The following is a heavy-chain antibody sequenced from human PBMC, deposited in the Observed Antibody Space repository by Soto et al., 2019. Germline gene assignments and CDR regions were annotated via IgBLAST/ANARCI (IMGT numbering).Heavy chain of an antibody. Sequence: SETLSLTCTVSGGSISSDYWSWIRQPPGKGLEWIGYIYYSGSTNYNPSLKSRVTISVDTSKNQFSLKLTSVTATDTAVYYCARLQNFVNWSIDHWGQGALVTVSS. V-gene: IGHV4-59*08. CDR3: ARLQNFVNWSIDH. CDR2: IYYSGST. CDR1: GGSISSDY. D-gene: IGHD3-3*01. J-gene: IGHJ4*02.